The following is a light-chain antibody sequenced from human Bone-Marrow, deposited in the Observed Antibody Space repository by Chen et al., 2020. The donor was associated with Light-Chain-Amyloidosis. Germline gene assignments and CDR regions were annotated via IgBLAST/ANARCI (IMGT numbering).Light chain of an antibody. V-gene: IGLV2-14*01. Sequence: QSALTQPASVSGSPGHSITISCTGTRSDVGVDNHVSWYQQHPDKAPKLMIYEVTNRPSWVPDRFSGSKSDNTASLTISGLQTEAEADYFCSSYTITNTLVFGSGTRVTVL. CDR3: SSYTITNTLV. J-gene: IGLJ1*01. CDR1: RSDVGVDNH. CDR2: EVT.